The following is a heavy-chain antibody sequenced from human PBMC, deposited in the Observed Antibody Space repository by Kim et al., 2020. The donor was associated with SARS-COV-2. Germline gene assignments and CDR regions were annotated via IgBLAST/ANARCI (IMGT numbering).Heavy chain of an antibody. CDR3: AKDSHRYCSGGSCYGNWFDP. J-gene: IGHJ5*02. V-gene: IGHV3-30*18. Sequence: GGSLRLSCAASGFTFSSYGMHWVRQAPGKGLEWVAVISYDGSNKYYADSVKGRFTISRDNSKNTLYLQMNSLRAEDTAVYYCAKDSHRYCSGGSCYGNWFDPWGQGTLVTVSS. CDR2: ISYDGSNK. D-gene: IGHD2-15*01. CDR1: GFTFSSYG.